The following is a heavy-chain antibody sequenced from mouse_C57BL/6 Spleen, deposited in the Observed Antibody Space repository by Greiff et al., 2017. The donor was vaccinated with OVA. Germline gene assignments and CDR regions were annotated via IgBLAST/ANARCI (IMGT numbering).Heavy chain of an antibody. CDR2: ISYDGSN. CDR1: GYSITSGYY. CDR3: ARVGGYGDFDY. J-gene: IGHJ2*01. Sequence: VQLKESGPGLVKPSQSLSLTCSVTGYSITSGYYWNWIRQFPGNKLEWMGYISYDGSNNYNPSLKNRISITRDTSKNQFFLKLNSVTTEDTATYYCARVGGYGDFDYWGQGTTLTVSS. D-gene: IGHD1-1*02. V-gene: IGHV3-6*01.